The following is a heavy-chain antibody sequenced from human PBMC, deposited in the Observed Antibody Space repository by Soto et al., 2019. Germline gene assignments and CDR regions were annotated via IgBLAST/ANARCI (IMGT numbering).Heavy chain of an antibody. J-gene: IGHJ3*02. CDR2: INPNSGGT. V-gene: IGHV1-2*02. Sequence: ASVKVSCKASGYTFTGYYMRWVRQAPGQGLEWMGWINPNSGGTNYAQKFQGRVTMTRDTSISTAYMEPSRLRSDDTAVYYCAQAVAASGLFDIWGQGTMVTVSS. CDR3: AQAVAASGLFDI. CDR1: GYTFTGYY. D-gene: IGHD6-19*01.